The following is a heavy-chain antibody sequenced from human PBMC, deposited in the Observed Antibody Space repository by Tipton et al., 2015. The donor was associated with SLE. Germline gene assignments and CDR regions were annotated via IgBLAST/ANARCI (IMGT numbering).Heavy chain of an antibody. D-gene: IGHD3-3*01. CDR2: INWNAGIT. CDR3: VRDFEQRFWSGYWGAFDY. Sequence: SLRLSCEASGFTFDDHGMSWVRQAPGKGLEWVSGINWNAGITSYADSVKGRFTVSRDNAKNSLYLQMNSLRADDTALYYCVRDFEQRFWSGYWGAFDYWGQGTLVTVSS. V-gene: IGHV3-20*04. CDR1: GFTFDDHG. J-gene: IGHJ4*02.